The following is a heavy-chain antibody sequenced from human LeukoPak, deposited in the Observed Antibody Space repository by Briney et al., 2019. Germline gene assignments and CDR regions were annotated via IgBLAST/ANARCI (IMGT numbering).Heavy chain of an antibody. CDR2: ISSNGGST. D-gene: IGHD4-17*01. CDR1: GFTFSSYA. CDR3: ARGNMTTVTTKLYYYYGMDV. J-gene: IGHJ6*02. V-gene: IGHV3-64*01. Sequence: PGGSLRLSCAASGFTFSSYAMHWVRQAPGKGLEYVSAISSNGGSTYYANSVKGRFTISRDNSKNTLYLQMGSLGAEDMAVYYCARGNMTTVTTKLYYYYGMDVWGQGTTVTVSS.